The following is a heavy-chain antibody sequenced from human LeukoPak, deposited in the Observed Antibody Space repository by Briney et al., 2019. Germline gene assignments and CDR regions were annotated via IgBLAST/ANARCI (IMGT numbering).Heavy chain of an antibody. V-gene: IGHV1-2*02. CDR2: INPNSGGT. J-gene: IGHJ4*02. Sequence: ASVKVSCKASGYTFTGYYLHWVRQAPGQGLEWMGWINPNSGGTNYAQKFQGRVTITTDESTSTAYMELSSLRSEDTAVYYCARLGYGGNSDYWGQGTLVTVSS. CDR1: GYTFTGYY. CDR3: ARLGYGGNSDY. D-gene: IGHD4-23*01.